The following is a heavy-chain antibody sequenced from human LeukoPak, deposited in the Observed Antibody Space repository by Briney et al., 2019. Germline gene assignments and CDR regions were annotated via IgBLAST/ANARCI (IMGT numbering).Heavy chain of an antibody. Sequence: GGSLRLSCAASGFTFSSYGMHWVRQAPGKGLEWVAVISYDGSNKYYADSVKGRFTISRDNSKNTLYLQMNSLRAEDTAVYYCAKDKFGEFVPFDYWGQGTLVTVSS. CDR3: AKDKFGEFVPFDY. CDR2: ISYDGSNK. CDR1: GFTFSSYG. V-gene: IGHV3-30*18. J-gene: IGHJ4*02. D-gene: IGHD3-10*01.